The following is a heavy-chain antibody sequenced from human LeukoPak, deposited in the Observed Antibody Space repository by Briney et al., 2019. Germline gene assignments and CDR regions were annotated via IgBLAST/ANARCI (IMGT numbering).Heavy chain of an antibody. J-gene: IGHJ4*02. Sequence: KPSETLSLTCTVSGGSISRYYWSWIRQPPGTGLEWIGYIYYSGSTNYNPSLKSRVTISVDTSKNQFSLKLNSVTAADTAVYYCARHGRGGDGYNLRAGRYAPLDFWGQGTLVTVSS. CDR2: IYYSGST. V-gene: IGHV4-59*08. CDR1: GGSISRYY. D-gene: IGHD5-24*01. CDR3: ARHGRGGDGYNLRAGRYAPLDF.